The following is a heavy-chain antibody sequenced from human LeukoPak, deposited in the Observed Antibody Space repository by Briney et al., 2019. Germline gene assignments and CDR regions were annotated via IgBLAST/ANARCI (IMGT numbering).Heavy chain of an antibody. V-gene: IGHV1-2*02. CDR2: MNPNSAAT. CDR3: ARDLCSNDNCFSGWFDP. CDR1: GLSFIRLH. Sequence: GASVKVSCKASGLSFIRLHIQWVRQAPGQGREGMGCMNPNSAATQYAQEFQASVTTTRDTTISTDYMELSRLRSHDTAVYFCARDLCSNDNCFSGWFDPWGQGTLVTVSS. J-gene: IGHJ5*02. D-gene: IGHD2-15*01.